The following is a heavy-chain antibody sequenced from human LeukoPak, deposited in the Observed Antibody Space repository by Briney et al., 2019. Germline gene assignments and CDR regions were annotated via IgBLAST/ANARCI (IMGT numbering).Heavy chain of an antibody. CDR1: GFTFSSYA. V-gene: IGHV3-23*01. J-gene: IGHJ4*02. Sequence: GGSLRLSCAASGFTFSSYAMSWVRQAPGKGLEWVSAISGSGGSTYYADSVKGRFTISRDNSKNTLYLQMNSLRAEDTAVYYCAKDSYYYDSSGYHGQFDYWGQGTLVTVSS. D-gene: IGHD3-22*01. CDR2: ISGSGGST. CDR3: AKDSYYYDSSGYHGQFDY.